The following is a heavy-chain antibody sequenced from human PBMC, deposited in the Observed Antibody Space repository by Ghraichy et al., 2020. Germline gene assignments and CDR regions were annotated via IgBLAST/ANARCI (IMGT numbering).Heavy chain of an antibody. J-gene: IGHJ4*02. V-gene: IGHV1-18*04. D-gene: IGHD6-19*01. CDR1: GYTFTSYG. CDR3: ARDRAVAGTHANDY. Sequence: ASVKVSCKASGYTFTSYGISWVRQAPGQGLEWMGWISAYNGNTNYAQKLQGRVTMTTDTSTSTAYMELRSLRSDDTAVYYCARDRAVAGTHANDYWGQGTLVTVSS. CDR2: ISAYNGNT.